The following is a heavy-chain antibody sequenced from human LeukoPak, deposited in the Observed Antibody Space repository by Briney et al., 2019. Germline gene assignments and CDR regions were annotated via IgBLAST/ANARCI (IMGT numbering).Heavy chain of an antibody. V-gene: IGHV3-30-3*01. CDR1: GFTFSSYA. D-gene: IGHD3-10*01. CDR3: ARSNYYGSGSPPDY. Sequence: GGSLRLSCAASGFTFSSYAMSWVRQAPGKGLEWVAVISYDGSNKYYADSVKGRFTISRDNSKNTLYLQMNSLRAEDTAVYYCARSNYYGSGSPPDYWGQGTLVTVS. J-gene: IGHJ4*02. CDR2: ISYDGSNK.